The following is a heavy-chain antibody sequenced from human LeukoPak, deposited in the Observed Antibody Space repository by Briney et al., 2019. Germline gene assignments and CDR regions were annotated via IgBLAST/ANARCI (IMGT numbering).Heavy chain of an antibody. D-gene: IGHD3-3*01. J-gene: IGHJ5*02. Sequence: ASVKVSCKVSGYTLTELSIHWVRQAPGKGLEWMGGFDPEDGETIYAQKFQGRVTMTEDTSTDTAYMELSSLRSEDTAVYYCATRSITIFGVVIIGWFDPWGQGTLVTVSS. CDR1: GYTLTELS. V-gene: IGHV1-24*01. CDR2: FDPEDGET. CDR3: ATRSITIFGVVIIGWFDP.